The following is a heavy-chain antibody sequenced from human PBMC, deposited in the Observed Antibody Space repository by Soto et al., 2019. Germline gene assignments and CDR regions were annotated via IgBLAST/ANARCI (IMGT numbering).Heavy chain of an antibody. V-gene: IGHV1-2*04. CDR3: AREIRSDYYYYGMDV. CDR1: GYTFTGYY. CDR2: INPNSGGT. Sequence: GASVKVSCKASGYTFTGYYMHWVRQAPGQGLEWMGWINPNSGGTNYAQKFQGWVTMTRDTSISTAYMELSRLRSDDTAVYYCAREIRSDYYYYGMDVWGQGTTVTVSS. J-gene: IGHJ6*02.